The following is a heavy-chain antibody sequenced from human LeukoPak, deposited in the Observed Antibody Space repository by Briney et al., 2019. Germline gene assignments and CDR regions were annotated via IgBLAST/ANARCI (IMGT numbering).Heavy chain of an antibody. CDR1: GLTFSRYA. D-gene: IGHD5-24*01. Sequence: GGSLRLSCAASGLTFSRYAMHWVRQAPGKGLEWVAFIRYDGSNKYYADSVKGRFTISRDNSKNTLYLQMNSLRPENTAVYYSAKDRGDGYPTHFDYCGQGTLVTVSS. V-gene: IGHV3-30*02. J-gene: IGHJ4*02. CDR2: IRYDGSNK. CDR3: AKDRGDGYPTHFDY.